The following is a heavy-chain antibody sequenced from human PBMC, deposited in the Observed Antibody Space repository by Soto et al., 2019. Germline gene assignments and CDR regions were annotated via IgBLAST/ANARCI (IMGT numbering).Heavy chain of an antibody. CDR2: LSYTGNSYNP. CDR3: PLSGRFLLDY. D-gene: IGHD1-26*01. V-gene: IGHV4-30-4*01. J-gene: IGHJ4*02. CDR1: GASISGSDHY. Sequence: QVQLQESGPGLVKASQTLSLTCTVSGASISGSDHYWSWIRQPPGKGLEWIGHLSYTGNSYNPYYNPALRSLPTMSQDTSESEFSLKMRSVPAGDTAVYFGPLSGRFLLDYWGQGGLVSVSS.